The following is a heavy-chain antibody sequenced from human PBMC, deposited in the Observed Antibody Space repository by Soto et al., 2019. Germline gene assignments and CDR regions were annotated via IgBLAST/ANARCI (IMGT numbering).Heavy chain of an antibody. Sequence: PSETLSLTCSVSGGSVSSSNYYWSWIRQPPGEGLEWTGYIFYTGSVYFNPSLMSRVTMSLDSSKNQFSLNLNSVTAADTAVYFCASELSGYSYGPGEVYWGQGILVTVSS. CDR3: ASELSGYSYGPGEVY. D-gene: IGHD5-18*01. CDR2: IFYTGSV. J-gene: IGHJ4*02. CDR1: GGSVSSSNYY. V-gene: IGHV4-30-4*01.